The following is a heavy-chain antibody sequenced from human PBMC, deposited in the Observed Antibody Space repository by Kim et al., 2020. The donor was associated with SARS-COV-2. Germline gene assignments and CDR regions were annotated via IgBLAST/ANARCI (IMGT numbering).Heavy chain of an antibody. V-gene: IGHV3-30*04. CDR1: GFTFSSYA. CDR2: ISYDGSNK. Sequence: GGSLRLSCAASGFTFSSYAMHWVRQAPGKGLEWVAVISYDGSNKYYADSVKGRFTISRDNSKNTLYLQMNSLRAEDTAVYYCARVRVATRYYYYGMDVWG. CDR3: ARVRVATRYYYYGMDV. J-gene: IGHJ6*01. D-gene: IGHD5-12*01.